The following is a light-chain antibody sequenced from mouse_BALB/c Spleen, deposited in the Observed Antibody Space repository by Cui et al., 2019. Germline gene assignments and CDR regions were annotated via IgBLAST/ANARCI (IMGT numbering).Light chain of an antibody. CDR2: YPS. Sequence: DIQMTQTTSSLSSSLGDRVTISCRAREDISTHLNWYQQKPDGTVKFLIYYPSALLLGFLSGFGGGGSGAVYSLPFSTLRPEDIATYYGRRDGELLTFGAGTKLELK. J-gene: IGKJ5*01. CDR1: EDISTH. CDR3: RRDGELLT. V-gene: IGKV10-95*01.